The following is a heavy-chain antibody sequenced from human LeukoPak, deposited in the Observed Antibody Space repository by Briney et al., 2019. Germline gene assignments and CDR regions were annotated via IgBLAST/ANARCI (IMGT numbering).Heavy chain of an antibody. CDR3: ARGDWAPFDY. D-gene: IGHD2-21*02. V-gene: IGHV3-7*01. Sequence: GGSLRLSCAASGFTFSEYWMNWVRHAPGEGLEWVANIGKDGGGKYYLDSVKGRFTISRDNAKSSLYLQIDSLRAEDTAVYYCARGDWAPFDYWGQGSLLTVSS. CDR2: IGKDGGGK. CDR1: GFTFSEYW. J-gene: IGHJ4*02.